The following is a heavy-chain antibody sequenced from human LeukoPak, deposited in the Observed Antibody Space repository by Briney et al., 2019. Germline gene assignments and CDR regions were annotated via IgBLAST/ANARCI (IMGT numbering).Heavy chain of an antibody. J-gene: IGHJ6*03. CDR1: GFTFSSYW. V-gene: IGHV3-7*01. CDR3: AGYSGYDYLYYYYYMDV. CDR2: IKQDGSEK. Sequence: GGSLRLSCAASGFTFSSYWMSWVRQAPGKGLEWVANIKQDGSEKYYVDSVKGRFTISRDNAKNSLYLQMNSLRAEDTAVYYCAGYSGYDYLYYYYYMDVWGKGTTVTVSS. D-gene: IGHD5-12*01.